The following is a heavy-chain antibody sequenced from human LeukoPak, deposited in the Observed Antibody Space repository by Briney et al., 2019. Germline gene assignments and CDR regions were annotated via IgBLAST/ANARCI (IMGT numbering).Heavy chain of an antibody. CDR3: ARQLVADAFDI. J-gene: IGHJ3*02. CDR2: IYPGDSDT. Sequence: GGSLQISCKGAGCFFTNYWIGWVRQLPGKGLEGMGIIYPGDSDTTYSPSFQGQVTISADKSISTAYLQWRSLKASDTAMYYCARQLVADAFDISGQGTMVTVSS. CDR1: GCFFTNYW. D-gene: IGHD5-12*01. V-gene: IGHV5-51*01.